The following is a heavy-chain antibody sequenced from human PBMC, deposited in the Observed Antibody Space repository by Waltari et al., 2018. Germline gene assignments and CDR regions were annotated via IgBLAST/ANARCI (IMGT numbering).Heavy chain of an antibody. D-gene: IGHD2-2*01. CDR1: GGSFSGYY. J-gene: IGHJ4*02. Sequence: QVQLQQWGAGLLKPSETLSLTCAVYGGSFSGYYWSWIRQPPGKGLEWIGEINHSGSTNYNPSLKSRVTISVDTSKNQFSLKLSSVTAADTAVYYCASKERYCSSTSCLSEENYDYWGQGTLVTVSS. V-gene: IGHV4-34*01. CDR3: ASKERYCSSTSCLSEENYDY. CDR2: INHSGST.